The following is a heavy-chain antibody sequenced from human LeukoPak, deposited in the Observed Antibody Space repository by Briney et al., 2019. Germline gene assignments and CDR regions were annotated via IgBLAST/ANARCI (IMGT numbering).Heavy chain of an antibody. CDR1: GFTFDDYA. CDR2: ISWNSGSI. V-gene: IGHV3-9*01. CDR3: AKATLKRGIAAAGSSWVFDY. D-gene: IGHD6-13*01. J-gene: IGHJ4*02. Sequence: GGSLRLSCAASGFTFDDYAMHWVRQAPGKGLEWVSGISWNSGSIGYADSVKGRFTISRDNAKNSLYLQTNSLRAEDTALYYCAKATLKRGIAAAGSSWVFDYWGQGTLVTVSS.